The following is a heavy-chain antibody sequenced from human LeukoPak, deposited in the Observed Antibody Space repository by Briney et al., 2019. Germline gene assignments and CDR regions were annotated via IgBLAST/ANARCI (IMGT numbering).Heavy chain of an antibody. CDR2: IIPIFGTA. J-gene: IGHJ6*04. CDR3: ASKRDCSSTSCYVYYYGMDV. CDR1: GGTFSSYA. V-gene: IGHV1-69*13. Sequence: SMKVSCKASGGTFSSYAISWVRQAPGQGLEWMGGIIPIFGTANYAQKFQGRVTITADESTSTAYMELSSLRSEDTAVYYCASKRDCSSTSCYVYYYGMDVWGKGTTVTVSS. D-gene: IGHD2-2*01.